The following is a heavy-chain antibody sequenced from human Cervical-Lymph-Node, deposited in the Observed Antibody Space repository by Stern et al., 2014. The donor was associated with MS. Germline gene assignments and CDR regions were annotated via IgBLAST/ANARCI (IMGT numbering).Heavy chain of an antibody. J-gene: IGHJ6*02. D-gene: IGHD2-21*02. CDR1: GGTFSSYA. CDR2: VIHIFGNA. V-gene: IGHV1-69*01. CDR3: ARGGAYCGGDCYTGAHYYYYGMDV. Sequence: QVQLVQYGAEVKKPGSSVKVSCKASGGTFSSYAISWVRQAPGQGLEWMAGVIHIFGNANYAQKFQGRVTITADESTSTAYMELSSLRSEDTAVYYCARGGAYCGGDCYTGAHYYYYGMDVWGQGTTVTVSS.